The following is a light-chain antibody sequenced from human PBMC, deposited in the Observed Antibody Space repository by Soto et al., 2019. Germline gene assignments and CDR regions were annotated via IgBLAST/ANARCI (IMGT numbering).Light chain of an antibody. CDR2: AAS. CDR3: QERYSTPYT. V-gene: IGKV1-39*01. J-gene: IGKJ2*01. Sequence: DIQMTQSPSSLSASVGDRVTITCRASQSISSDLNWYQQKPGKAPKLLIYAASSLQSGVPSRFSGSGSGTDFTLTISSLKPEDFTTYYCQERYSTPYTFGQGTKLEIQ. CDR1: QSISSD.